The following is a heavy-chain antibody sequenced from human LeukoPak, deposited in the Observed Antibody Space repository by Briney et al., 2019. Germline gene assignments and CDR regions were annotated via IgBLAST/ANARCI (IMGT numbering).Heavy chain of an antibody. J-gene: IGHJ6*03. CDR3: ARGRAGHYYYYYYMDV. CDR1: GYTFTSYD. CDR2: MNPNSGNT. V-gene: IGHV1-8*03. Sequence: GASVKVSCKASGYTFTSYDINWVRQATGQGLEWMGWMNPNSGNTGYAQEFQGRVTITRNTSISTAYMELSSLRSEDTAVYYCARGRAGHYYYYYYMDVWGKGTTVTVSS.